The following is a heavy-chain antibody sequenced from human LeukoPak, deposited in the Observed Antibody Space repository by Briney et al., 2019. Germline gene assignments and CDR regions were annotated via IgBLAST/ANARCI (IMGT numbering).Heavy chain of an antibody. CDR2: IYYSGST. Sequence: PSETLSLTCTVSGCSMSSYHWGWFRQPPGKGLEWIGYIYYSGSTSYNPYLKSRVTISVDTSKNQFSLKLSSVTAADTDMFYCARSGPFCGGDCLDSWGQGTLVTVSS. J-gene: IGHJ4*02. D-gene: IGHD2-21*02. CDR1: GCSMSSYH. CDR3: ARSGPFCGGDCLDS. V-gene: IGHV4-59*08.